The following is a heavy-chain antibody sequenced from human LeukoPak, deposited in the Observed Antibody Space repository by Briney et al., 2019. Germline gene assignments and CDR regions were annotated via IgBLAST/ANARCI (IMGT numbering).Heavy chain of an antibody. CDR1: GFTFSSYS. CDR2: ISSSSSYI. Sequence: PGGSLRLSCAASGFTFSSYSMNWVRQAPGKGLEWVSSISSSSSYIYYADSVKGRFTISRDNAENSLYLQMNSLRAEDTAVYYCARGDIVVVPAAMVSSQNYYYYYMDVWGKGTTVTVSS. CDR3: ARGDIVVVPAAMVSSQNYYYYYMDV. V-gene: IGHV3-21*01. J-gene: IGHJ6*03. D-gene: IGHD2-2*01.